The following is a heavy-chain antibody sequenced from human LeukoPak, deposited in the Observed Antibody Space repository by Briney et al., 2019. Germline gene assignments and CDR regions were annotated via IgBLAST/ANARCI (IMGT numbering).Heavy chain of an antibody. J-gene: IGHJ3*01. CDR1: GYTFSSHC. CDR2: ICSDGTIT. V-gene: IGHV3-74*01. Sequence: GGSLRLSCAASGYTFSSHCMHWARQAPGKGLVWVSRICSDGTITSYADSVKGRFTISRDNAKNTLYLQMNSLRAEDTAVYFCARGANGWAALDFWGQGTMDTVSS. CDR3: ARGANGWAALDF. D-gene: IGHD4/OR15-4a*01.